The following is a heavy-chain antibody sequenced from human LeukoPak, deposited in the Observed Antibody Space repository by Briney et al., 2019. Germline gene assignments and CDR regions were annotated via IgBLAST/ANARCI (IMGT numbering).Heavy chain of an antibody. CDR2: ISSSCSTI. J-gene: IGHJ4*02. D-gene: IGHD2-15*01. V-gene: IGHV3-48*03. Sequence: GGSLRLSCAASGFTFSSYEMNWVRQAPGKGLEWVSYISSSCSTIYYADSVKGRFTISRDNAKNSLYLKMNSLRAEDAAVYYCPTLIRYGYCSGGSCSGEDYWGQGTLVTVSS. CDR1: GFTFSSYE. CDR3: PTLIRYGYCSGGSCSGEDY.